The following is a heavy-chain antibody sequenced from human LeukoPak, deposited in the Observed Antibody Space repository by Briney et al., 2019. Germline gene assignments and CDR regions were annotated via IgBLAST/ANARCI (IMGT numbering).Heavy chain of an antibody. CDR3: AREEGGIAAAGTNYYYYYYMDV. V-gene: IGHV3-48*01. D-gene: IGHD6-13*01. CDR2: ISSSSSTI. Sequence: GGSLRLSCAASGFTFSSYSMNWVRQAPGKGLEWVSYISSSSSTIYYADSVKGRFTISRDNAKNSLYLQMNSLRAEDTAVYYCAREEGGIAAAGTNYYYYYYMDVWGKGTTVTVSS. J-gene: IGHJ6*03. CDR1: GFTFSSYS.